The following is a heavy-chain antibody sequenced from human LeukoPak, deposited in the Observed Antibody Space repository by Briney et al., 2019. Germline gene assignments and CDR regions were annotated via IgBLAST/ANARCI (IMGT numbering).Heavy chain of an antibody. CDR2: ISPADSFT. CDR1: GSSFSTYW. Sequence: RGESLQISCQGSGSSFSTYWIAWVRRLPGKGLEWMGMISPADSFTRYSPSFQGQVTMSADKSINTAYLQWSSLKASDTAMYYGARHWWGPDIADAANWFGRWGQGTLVTVTS. J-gene: IGHJ5*02. D-gene: IGHD6-13*01. V-gene: IGHV5-51*01. CDR3: ARHWWGPDIADAANWFGR.